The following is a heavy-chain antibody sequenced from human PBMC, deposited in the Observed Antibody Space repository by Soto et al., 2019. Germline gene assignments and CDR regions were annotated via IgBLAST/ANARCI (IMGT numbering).Heavy chain of an antibody. J-gene: IGHJ4*02. CDR2: TYYRSQWYY. D-gene: IGHD6-13*01. CDR1: GDSVSSNSAT. V-gene: IGHV6-1*01. Sequence: SQTLSLTCAISGDSVSSNSATWNWIRQSPSRGLEWLGRTYYRSQWYYDYAVSVKSRISINPDTSKNQFSLQLDSLTPEDTAVYFCVRIPLMGYSSRGGEFDYWGQGILVTVSS. CDR3: VRIPLMGYSSRGGEFDY.